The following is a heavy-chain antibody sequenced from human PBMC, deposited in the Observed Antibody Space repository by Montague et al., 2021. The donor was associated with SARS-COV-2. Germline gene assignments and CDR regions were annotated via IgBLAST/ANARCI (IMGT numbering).Heavy chain of an antibody. D-gene: IGHD4-17*01. CDR3: ARLTGGIGDYRNFDL. V-gene: IGHV4-59*08. CDR1: GGSINNYQ. CDR2: INYIGDT. J-gene: IGHJ2*01. Sequence: SETLSLTCSVSGGSINNYQWNWIRQSPGKGPEWIGYINYIGDTDYNPSLRGRVALSVDTSQNQFSLELRSLAAADTAVYYCARLTGGIGDYRNFDLWGRGTLV.